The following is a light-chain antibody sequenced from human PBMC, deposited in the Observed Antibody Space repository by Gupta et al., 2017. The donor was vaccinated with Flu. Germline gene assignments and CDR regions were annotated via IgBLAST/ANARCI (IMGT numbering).Light chain of an antibody. CDR3: QQYNSFSLT. CDR2: QAS. Sequence: DIQLTQSPSTLSASVGGRVTITCRASQSVGYWLAWYQHKPGKAPNLLIYQASTLERGVPSRFSGSGSGTEFTLTISNLQPDDFATYYCQQYNSFSLTFGGGTKVEIK. J-gene: IGKJ4*01. CDR1: QSVGYW. V-gene: IGKV1-5*03.